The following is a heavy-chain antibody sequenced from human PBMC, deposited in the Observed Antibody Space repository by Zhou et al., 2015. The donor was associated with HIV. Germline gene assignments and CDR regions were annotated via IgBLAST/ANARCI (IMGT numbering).Heavy chain of an antibody. J-gene: IGHJ5*02. V-gene: IGHV1-46*01. CDR3: ASLDVYDSSVGPLNWFDP. Sequence: QVQLVQSGAEVKKPGASVKVSCKASGYTFTSYYMHWVRQAPGQGLEWMGIINPSGGSTSYAQKFQGRVTMTRDTSTSTVYMELSSLRSEDTAVYYCASLDVYDSSVGPLNWFDPGAREPWSPSPQ. CDR2: INPSGGST. CDR1: GYTFTSYY. D-gene: IGHD3-22*01.